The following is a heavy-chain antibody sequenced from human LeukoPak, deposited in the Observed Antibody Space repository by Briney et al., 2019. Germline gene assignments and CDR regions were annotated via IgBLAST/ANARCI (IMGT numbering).Heavy chain of an antibody. CDR3: ASGYSSSPFDP. V-gene: IGHV4-59*01. D-gene: IGHD6-13*01. CDR2: IYYSGST. Sequence: SETLSLTCTVSGGSISSYYWSWFRQPPGKGLEWIGYIYYSGSTNYNPSLKSRVTISVDTSKNQLSLKLSSVTAADTAVYYCASGYSSSPFDPWGQGTLVTVSS. J-gene: IGHJ5*02. CDR1: GGSISSYY.